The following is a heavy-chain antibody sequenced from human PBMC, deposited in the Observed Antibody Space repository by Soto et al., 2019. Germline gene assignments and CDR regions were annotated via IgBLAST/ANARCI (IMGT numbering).Heavy chain of an antibody. V-gene: IGHV4-59*01. CDR3: ARVYPTVTTRFDF. CDR1: GDSLSSYC. Sequence: PSETLSLTCTVSGDSLSSYCWSWIRQSPGKGLEWIGYIYYTGSTTYNPSLKSRVTMSVDTPKNQFSLRLSFVTAADTAVYFCARVYPTVTTRFDFWGQGALVTVSS. D-gene: IGHD4-4*01. CDR2: IYYTGST. J-gene: IGHJ4*02.